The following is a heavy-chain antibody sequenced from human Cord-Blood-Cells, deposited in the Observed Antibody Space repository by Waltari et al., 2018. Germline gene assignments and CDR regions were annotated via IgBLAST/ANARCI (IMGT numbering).Heavy chain of an antibody. J-gene: IGHJ4*02. CDR2: IYHSGRT. D-gene: IGHD5-12*01. Sequence: QVQLQESGPGLVKPSETLSLTCTVSGYSISSGYYWGWIRQPPGKGLEWIGSIYHSGRTSYNPSLKSRVTISVDTSKNQFSLKLSSVTAADTAVYYCARGGGHSGYDYDYWGQGTLVTVSS. V-gene: IGHV4-38-2*02. CDR3: ARGGGHSGYDYDY. CDR1: GYSISSGYY.